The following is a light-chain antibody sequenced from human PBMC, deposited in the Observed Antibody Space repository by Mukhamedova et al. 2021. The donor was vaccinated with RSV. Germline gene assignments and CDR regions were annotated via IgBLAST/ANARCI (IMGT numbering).Light chain of an antibody. CDR2: NAS. Sequence: WYQRRVHGKTPHLLIYNASTLESGVPLRFSCSGSGTYSILTISSLQPVDFATYYCQQFNYYLFTFGGGTKME. V-gene: IGKV1D-13*01. J-gene: IGKJ4*01. CDR3: QQFNYYLFT.